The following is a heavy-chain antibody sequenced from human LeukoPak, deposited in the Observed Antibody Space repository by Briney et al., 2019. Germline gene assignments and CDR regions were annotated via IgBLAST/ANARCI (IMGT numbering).Heavy chain of an antibody. J-gene: IGHJ4*02. V-gene: IGHV3-21*01. CDR1: GFTFSSYS. Sequence: GGSLRLSCAASGFTFSSYSMNWVRQAPGKGLEWVSSISSSSSYIYYADSVKGRFTISRDNAKNSLYLQMNSLRAEDTAVYYCARGISGYLPFDYWGQGTLVTVSS. CDR3: ARGISGYLPFDY. CDR2: ISSSSSYI. D-gene: IGHD3-22*01.